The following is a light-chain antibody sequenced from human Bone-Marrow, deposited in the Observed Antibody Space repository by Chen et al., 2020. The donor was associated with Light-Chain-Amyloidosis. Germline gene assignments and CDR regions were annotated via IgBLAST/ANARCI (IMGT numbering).Light chain of an antibody. Sequence: SYVLTQPSSVSVAPGQTATIACGGNNIGSTSVHWYQQTPGQAPLLVLYDDRDRPPGIPERLAGSNSGNTATLTISRVEAGDEADSYCQVWDRSGARPVFGGGTKLTVL. J-gene: IGLJ3*02. CDR2: DDR. CDR1: NIGSTS. CDR3: QVWDRSGARPV. V-gene: IGLV3-21*02.